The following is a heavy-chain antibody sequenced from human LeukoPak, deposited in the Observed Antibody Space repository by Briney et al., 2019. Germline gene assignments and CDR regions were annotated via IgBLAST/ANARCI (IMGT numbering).Heavy chain of an antibody. D-gene: IGHD3-10*01. CDR1: EFTFSNYA. V-gene: IGHV3-30-3*01. CDR3: ARDLVVYGFYGSGSWGY. CDR2: ISSDGDNK. Sequence: PGGSLRLSCAASEFTFSNYAMYWVRQAPDKGLEWVALISSDGDNKNYADSVKGRFTISRDSSKNILYLQLNSLRVEDTAVYYCARDLVVYGFYGSGSWGYWGQGTRVTVSS. J-gene: IGHJ4*02.